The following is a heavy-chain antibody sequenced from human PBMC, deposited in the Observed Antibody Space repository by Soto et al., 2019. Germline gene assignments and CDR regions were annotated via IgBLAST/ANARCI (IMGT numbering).Heavy chain of an antibody. V-gene: IGHV3-64D*08. D-gene: IGHD2-21*02. CDR2: LSSGGSST. CDR1: GFTFSNYA. J-gene: IGHJ5*02. Sequence: PGGSLRLSCSVSGFTFSNYAMHWVRQAPGKGLEYVSTLSSGGSSTYYGDSVKGRFTVSRDNSKNTLYLQMSSLRVEDTAVYYCVKAYGSDSLTLPFDPWGQGTLVTVSS. CDR3: VKAYGSDSLTLPFDP.